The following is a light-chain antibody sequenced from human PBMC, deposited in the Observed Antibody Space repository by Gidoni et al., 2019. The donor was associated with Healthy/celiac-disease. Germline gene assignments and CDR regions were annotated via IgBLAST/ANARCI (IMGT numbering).Light chain of an antibody. CDR2: GAS. CDR3: QQYGSSPWT. CDR1: QRVSSSY. J-gene: IGKJ1*01. V-gene: IGKV3-20*01. Sequence: EIVLTQSPGTLSLSPGERATLSCRASQRVSSSYLAWYQQKPGQAPRLLIYGASSRATGIPDRFSGSGSGTDFTLTISRLEPEDFAVYYCQQYGSSPWTXGXGPRWKSN.